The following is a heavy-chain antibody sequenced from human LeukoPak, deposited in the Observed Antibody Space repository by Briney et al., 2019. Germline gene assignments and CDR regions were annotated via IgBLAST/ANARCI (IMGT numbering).Heavy chain of an antibody. CDR1: GGSISSYY. V-gene: IGHV4-59*01. J-gene: IGHJ4*02. CDR2: TYYSGST. D-gene: IGHD1-26*01. CDR3: ARDGEVGATPPDY. Sequence: PSETLSLTCTVSGGSISSYYWSWIRQPPGKGLEWIGYTYYSGSTNYNPSLKSRVTISVDTSKNQFSLKLSSVTAADTAVYYCARDGEVGATPPDYWGQGTLVTVSS.